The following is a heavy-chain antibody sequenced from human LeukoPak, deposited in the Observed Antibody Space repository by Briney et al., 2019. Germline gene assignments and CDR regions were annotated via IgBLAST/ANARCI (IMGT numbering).Heavy chain of an antibody. D-gene: IGHD6-13*01. CDR1: GGSFSGYY. CDR2: INHSGST. J-gene: IGHJ6*02. V-gene: IGHV4-34*01. Sequence: SETLSLTCAVYGGSFSGYYWSWIRQPPGKGLEWIGEINHSGSTNYNPSLKSRVTISVDTSKNQFSLKLSPVTAADTAVYYCARDGSIAAAESYYYGMDVWGQGTTVTVSS. CDR3: ARDGSIAAAESYYYGMDV.